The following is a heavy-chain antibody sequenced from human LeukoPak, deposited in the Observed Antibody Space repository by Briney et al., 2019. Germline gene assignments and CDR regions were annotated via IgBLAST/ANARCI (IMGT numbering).Heavy chain of an antibody. CDR3: ARASKNTAWSHFDY. D-gene: IGHD1/OR15-1a*01. Sequence: GGSLRLSCAASGFTFSNYWMHWVRQVPGKGLVWVSHIDSDESSTTYADSVKGRFTISRDNAKNTLYLEMNTLRAEDTAVYYCARASKNTAWSHFDYWGQGTLVTVSS. V-gene: IGHV3-74*03. CDR1: GFTFSNYW. CDR2: IDSDESST. J-gene: IGHJ4*02.